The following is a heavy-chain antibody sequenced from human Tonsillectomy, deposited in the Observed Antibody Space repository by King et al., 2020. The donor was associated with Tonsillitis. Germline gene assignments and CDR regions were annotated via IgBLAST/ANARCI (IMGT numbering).Heavy chain of an antibody. D-gene: IGHD1-26*01. J-gene: IGHJ4*02. CDR3: ARGTKWELPNYFDY. Sequence: VQLQESGPGLVKPSETLSLTCTVSGGSISSYYWNWIRQPPGKGLEWIGYIYYSGGTNYNPSLKSRVTISVDTSKNQFSLKLSSVTAADTAVYYCARGTKWELPNYFDYWGQGTLVTVSS. V-gene: IGHV4-59*01. CDR2: IYYSGGT. CDR1: GGSISSYY.